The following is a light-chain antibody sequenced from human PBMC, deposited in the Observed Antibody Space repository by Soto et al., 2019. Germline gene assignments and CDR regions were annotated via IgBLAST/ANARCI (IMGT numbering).Light chain of an antibody. Sequence: DIVMTQSPDYLAVSVGERATINCKSSQSLLYRSNNKNYLAWYQQKPGQPPKLLIYWASTRESGVPDRFSGSGSGTDFTLTVSSVQPEDVAVYYCQRYYNTPLTFGGGTRVEIK. CDR1: QSLLYRSNNKNY. J-gene: IGKJ4*01. V-gene: IGKV4-1*01. CDR3: QRYYNTPLT. CDR2: WAS.